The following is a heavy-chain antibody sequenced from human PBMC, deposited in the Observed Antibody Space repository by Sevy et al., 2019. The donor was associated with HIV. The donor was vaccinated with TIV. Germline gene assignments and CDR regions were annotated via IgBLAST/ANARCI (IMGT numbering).Heavy chain of an antibody. V-gene: IGHV3-72*01. J-gene: IGHJ4*02. CDR3: STHAGIAAAGRVFDY. CDR2: TRNKADGYTT. Sequence: GPLRLSCVASGFTFSDHYMEWVRQAPGKGLEWVGRTRNKADGYTTEYAASVKGRFTISRDDSKNSLYVQMNSLKTEDTAVYYCSTHAGIAAAGRVFDYWGQGTLVTVSS. D-gene: IGHD6-25*01. CDR1: GFTFSDHY.